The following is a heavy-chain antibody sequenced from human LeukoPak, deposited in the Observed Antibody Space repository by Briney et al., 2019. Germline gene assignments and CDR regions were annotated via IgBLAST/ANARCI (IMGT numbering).Heavy chain of an antibody. CDR1: GFTFSSYE. J-gene: IGHJ4*02. D-gene: IGHD5-12*01. Sequence: GGSLRLSCVASGFTFSSYEMNWVRQAPGXGLEWVSYISDTPNTMYYADSVKGRFTISRDNAKNSLFLQMNSLRVDDTAVYYCAREYTGSEYFDYWGQGTLVTVSS. CDR2: ISDTPNTM. V-gene: IGHV3-48*03. CDR3: AREYTGSEYFDY.